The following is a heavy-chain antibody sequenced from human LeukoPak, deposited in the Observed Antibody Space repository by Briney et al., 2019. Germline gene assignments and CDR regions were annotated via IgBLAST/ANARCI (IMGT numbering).Heavy chain of an antibody. D-gene: IGHD6-19*01. CDR3: ARDRRQWLGGIQNWFDP. CDR1: GYTFTSYG. V-gene: IGHV7-4-1*02. J-gene: IGHJ5*02. Sequence: ASVKVSCKASGYTFTSYGISWVRQAPGQGLEWMGWINTNTGNPTCAQGFTGRFVFSLDTSVSTAYLQISSLKAEDTAVYYCARDRRQWLGGIQNWFDPWGQGTLVTVSS. CDR2: INTNTGNP.